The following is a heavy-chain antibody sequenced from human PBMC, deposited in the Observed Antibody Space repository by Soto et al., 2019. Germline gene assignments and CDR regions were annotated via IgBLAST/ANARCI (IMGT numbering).Heavy chain of an antibody. CDR2: ISKSDYT. Sequence: LRLSCIVSGFAFNNYGINWVRQAPGQGLEWVSSISKSDYTYYSDSVKGRFTISRDNAKNSVSLQMNTLRVEDTAVYYCAREDSIIIPAVSDFWGQGTLVTVSS. J-gene: IGHJ4*02. CDR1: GFAFNNYG. V-gene: IGHV3-21*01. D-gene: IGHD2-2*01. CDR3: AREDSIIIPAVSDF.